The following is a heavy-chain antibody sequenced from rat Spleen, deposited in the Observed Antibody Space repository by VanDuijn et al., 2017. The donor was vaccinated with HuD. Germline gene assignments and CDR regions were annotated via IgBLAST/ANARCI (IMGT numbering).Heavy chain of an antibody. Sequence: EVQLVESGGGLVQPGRSLKLSCVASGFTFSSFPMAWVRQAPTKGLEWVATISTSGGSTYYRDSVKGRFTISRDNAKSSLYLQMDSLRSEDTATYYCTTWFAYWGQGTLVTVSS. CDR2: ISTSGGST. V-gene: IGHV5-46*01. J-gene: IGHJ3*01. CDR3: TTWFAY. CDR1: GFTFSSFP.